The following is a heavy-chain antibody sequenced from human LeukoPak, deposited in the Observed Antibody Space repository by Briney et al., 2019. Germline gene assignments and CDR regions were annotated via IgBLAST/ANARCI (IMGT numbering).Heavy chain of an antibody. J-gene: IGHJ6*04. V-gene: IGHV1-69*06. Sequence: SVKVSCKASGGTFSSYTISWVRQAPGQGLEWMGGIIPLFGTPDYAQKFQDRLAITADKSTSAAYMELTSLRSEDTAVYYCASATLRCSGGSCYEMDVWGKGTTVTVSS. CDR1: GGTFSSYT. CDR3: ASATLRCSGGSCYEMDV. D-gene: IGHD2-15*01. CDR2: IIPLFGTP.